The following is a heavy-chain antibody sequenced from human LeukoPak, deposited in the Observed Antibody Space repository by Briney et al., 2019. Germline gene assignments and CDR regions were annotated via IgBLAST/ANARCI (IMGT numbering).Heavy chain of an antibody. J-gene: IGHJ4*02. CDR2: ISYDGTNK. Sequence: PGGSLRLSCAASGFTFSSYAMHWVRQAPGKGLEWVAVISYDGTNKNYADSVKGRFTISRDNSKNTVYLQMNSLRVEDAAVYYCARDPRGSPYYFDYWGQGTLATVSS. V-gene: IGHV3-30-3*01. CDR1: GFTFSSYA. D-gene: IGHD1-26*01. CDR3: ARDPRGSPYYFDY.